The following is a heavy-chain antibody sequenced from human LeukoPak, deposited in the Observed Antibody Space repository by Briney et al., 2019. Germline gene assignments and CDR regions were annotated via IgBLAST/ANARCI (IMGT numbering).Heavy chain of an antibody. CDR2: INHSGST. Sequence: PSETLSLTCAVYGGSFSGYYWSWIRQPPGKGLEWIGEINHSGSTNYNPSLKSRVTISVDTSKNQFSLKLSSVTAADTAVYYCARSLGDSSSFYYFDYWGQGTLVTVSS. CDR1: GGSFSGYY. CDR3: ARSLGDSSSFYYFDY. V-gene: IGHV4-34*01. J-gene: IGHJ4*02. D-gene: IGHD6-6*01.